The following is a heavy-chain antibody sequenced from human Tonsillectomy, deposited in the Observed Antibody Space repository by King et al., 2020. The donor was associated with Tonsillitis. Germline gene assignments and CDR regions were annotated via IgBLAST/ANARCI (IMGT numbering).Heavy chain of an antibody. Sequence: VQLVESGGGLVKPGGSLRLSCAASGFTFSNAWMSWVRQAPGKGLEWVGRIKSKTDGGTTDYAAPVKGRFTISRDDSKNTLYLQMNSLKTEDTAVYYCTTLYVWGSYRHADPWGQGTLVTVSS. CDR3: TTLYVWGSYRHADP. D-gene: IGHD3-16*02. CDR1: GFTFSNAW. J-gene: IGHJ5*02. V-gene: IGHV3-15*01. CDR2: IKSKTDGGTT.